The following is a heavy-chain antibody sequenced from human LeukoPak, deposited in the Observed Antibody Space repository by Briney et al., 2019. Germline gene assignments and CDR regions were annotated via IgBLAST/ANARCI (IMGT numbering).Heavy chain of an antibody. Sequence: PGGSLRLSCAASGFTFSSFAMSWVRQAPGKGLEWLSVISGKGDATNYADSVKGRFTISRDNSKNMLYLQMSSLRAEDTAVYYCANRGADYYGSGNWFDPRGQGTLVTVSS. CDR3: ANRGADYYGSGNWFDP. CDR1: GFTFSSFA. J-gene: IGHJ5*02. CDR2: ISGKGDAT. V-gene: IGHV3-23*01. D-gene: IGHD3-10*01.